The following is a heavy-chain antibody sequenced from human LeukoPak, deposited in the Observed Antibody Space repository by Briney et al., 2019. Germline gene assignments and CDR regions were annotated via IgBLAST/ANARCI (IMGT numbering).Heavy chain of an antibody. D-gene: IGHD5-12*01. V-gene: IGHV3-30*02. CDR1: TFTFNIYG. J-gene: IGHJ4*02. CDR3: ARDRTAYSYGTLFDY. Sequence: GGSLRLSCASTFTFNIYGMHWVRHAPGKGLEWVAFIQYDGSKKYYADSVKGRFTISRDNSRNTLSLQMNSLRTEDTAVYYCARDRTAYSYGTLFDYWGQGTLVTVSS. CDR2: IQYDGSKK.